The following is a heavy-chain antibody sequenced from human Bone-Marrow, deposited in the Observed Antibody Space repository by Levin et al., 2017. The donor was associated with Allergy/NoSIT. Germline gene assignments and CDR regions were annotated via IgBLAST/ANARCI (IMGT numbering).Heavy chain of an antibody. Sequence: GESLKISCAASGFTFSDYYMSWIRQAPGKGLEWVSYISSSGSTIYYADSVKGRFTISRDNAKNSLYLQMNSLRAEDTAVYYCARVGHFYGDYYYYGMDVWGQGTTVTVSS. D-gene: IGHD4-17*01. V-gene: IGHV3-11*01. CDR2: ISSSGSTI. CDR1: GFTFSDYY. CDR3: ARVGHFYGDYYYYGMDV. J-gene: IGHJ6*02.